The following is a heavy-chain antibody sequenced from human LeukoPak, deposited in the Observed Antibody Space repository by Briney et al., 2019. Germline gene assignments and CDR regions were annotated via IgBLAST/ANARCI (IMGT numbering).Heavy chain of an antibody. Sequence: GSSVKVSCKASGGTFSSYAISWVRQAPGQGLEWMGRIIPIFGTANYAQKFQGRVTITTDESTSTAYMELSSLRSEDTAVYYCARVSWSGYSPCFDYWGQGTLVTVSS. CDR1: GGTFSSYA. CDR2: IIPIFGTA. J-gene: IGHJ4*02. D-gene: IGHD3-3*01. V-gene: IGHV1-69*05. CDR3: ARVSWSGYSPCFDY.